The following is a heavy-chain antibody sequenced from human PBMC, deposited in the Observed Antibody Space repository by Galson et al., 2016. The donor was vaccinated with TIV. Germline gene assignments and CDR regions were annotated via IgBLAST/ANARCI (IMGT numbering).Heavy chain of an antibody. D-gene: IGHD2-15*01. CDR2: ISDGGNT. J-gene: IGHJ6*02. CDR3: ARDRVVDATYYYYYYGMDV. Sequence: SLRLSCAASGLSVSINYMTWARQAPGKGLEWVSLISDGGNTYYPDSVKGRFTLSRDNSKNTLYLQMNSLRVEDTAVYYCARDRVVDATYYYYYYGMDVWGQGTAVTVSS. V-gene: IGHV3-66*02. CDR1: GLSVSINY.